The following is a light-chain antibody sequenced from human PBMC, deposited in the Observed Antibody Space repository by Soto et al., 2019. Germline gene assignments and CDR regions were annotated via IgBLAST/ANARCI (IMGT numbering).Light chain of an antibody. CDR2: AAS. CDR3: QKYNTAPLT. V-gene: IGKV1-27*01. CDR1: QDISTY. J-gene: IGKJ1*01. Sequence: DIRMTQSPSSLSSSVGDRVTIACRASQDISTYLAWYQQKPGKVPKLLIYAASTLISGVPSRFSGSGSGTDFTLTISSLQPEDVATYYCQKYNTAPLTFGQGTKVEIK.